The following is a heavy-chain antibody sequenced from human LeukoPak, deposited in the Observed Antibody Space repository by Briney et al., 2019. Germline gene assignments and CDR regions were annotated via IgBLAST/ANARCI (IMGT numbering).Heavy chain of an antibody. Sequence: ASVKVSCKASGYTFTGYYMHWVRQAPGQGLEWMGWINPNSGGANYAQKFQGRVTMTRDTSISTAYMELSRLKSDDTAVYYCARDQGKTTGDYWGQGTLVTVSS. CDR2: INPNSGGA. J-gene: IGHJ4*02. CDR1: GYTFTGYY. V-gene: IGHV1-2*02. D-gene: IGHD1-1*01. CDR3: ARDQGKTTGDY.